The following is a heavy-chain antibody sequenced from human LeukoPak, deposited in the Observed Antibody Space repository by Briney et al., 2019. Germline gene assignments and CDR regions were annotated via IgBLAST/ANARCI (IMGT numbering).Heavy chain of an antibody. CDR1: GGSISSGGYY. CDR3: ASVPYDVPRANAFDI. J-gene: IGHJ3*02. D-gene: IGHD3-3*01. V-gene: IGHV4-31*03. CDR2: IYYRGST. Sequence: SQTLSLTCTVSGGSISSGGYYWSWIPQHPGKGLEWNGYIYYRGSTYYNPSLKSRLTISVDTSKNQFSLQLSSVTAADTAVYYCASVPYDVPRANAFDIWGQGTMVTVSS.